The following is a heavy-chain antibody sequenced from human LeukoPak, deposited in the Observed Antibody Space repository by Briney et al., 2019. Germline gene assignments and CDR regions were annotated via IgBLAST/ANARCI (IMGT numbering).Heavy chain of an antibody. V-gene: IGHV3-48*03. CDR1: GFTFSSYE. CDR2: ISHSGSTI. J-gene: IGHJ4*02. D-gene: IGHD6-19*01. Sequence: QPGGSLRLSCAASGFTFSSYEMNWVRQAPGKGLEWVSYISHSGSTIYYADSVKGRFTISRDNANNSLYLQMDSLRAEDTALYYCARGGENSGFDYWGQGTLVIVSS. CDR3: ARGGENSGFDY.